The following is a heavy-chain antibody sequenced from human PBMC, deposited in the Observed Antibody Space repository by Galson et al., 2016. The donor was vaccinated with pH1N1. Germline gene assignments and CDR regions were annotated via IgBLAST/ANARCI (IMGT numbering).Heavy chain of an antibody. CDR2: ITTSGDSL. CDR1: GFTFSGFE. V-gene: IGHV3-48*03. J-gene: IGHJ6*02. Sequence: LRLSCAASGFTFSGFEMNWVRQAPGKGLEWISYITTSGDSLYCADSVKGRFTISRDNAKNSLYLQMNSLRVEDTAVYYCARDYYYYYGMDVWGQGTTVTVSS. CDR3: ARDYYYYYGMDV.